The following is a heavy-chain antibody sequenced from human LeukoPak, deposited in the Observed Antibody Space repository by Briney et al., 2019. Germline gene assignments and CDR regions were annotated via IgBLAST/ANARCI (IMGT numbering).Heavy chain of an antibody. CDR1: GGSISSSSYY. Sequence: SETLSLTCTVSGGSISSSSYYWGWIRQPPGKGLEWIGSIYYSGSTYYYPSLKSRVTISVDTSKNQFSLKLSSVTAADTAVYYCARGPRIPYAFDIWGQGTMVTVSS. CDR3: ARGPRIPYAFDI. CDR2: IYYSGST. V-gene: IGHV4-39*01. J-gene: IGHJ3*02.